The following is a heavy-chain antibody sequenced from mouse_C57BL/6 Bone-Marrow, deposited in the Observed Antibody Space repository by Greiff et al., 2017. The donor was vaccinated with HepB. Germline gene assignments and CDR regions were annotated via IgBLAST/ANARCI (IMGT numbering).Heavy chain of an antibody. Sequence: VQLQQPGAELVMPGASVKLSCKASGYTFTSYWMHWVKQRPGQGLEWIGEIDPSDSYTNYNQKFKGKSTLTVDKSSSTAYMQLSRLTSEDSAVYYCARDGYYPAWFAYWGQGTLVTVSA. D-gene: IGHD2-3*01. CDR1: GYTFTSYW. V-gene: IGHV1-69*01. J-gene: IGHJ3*01. CDR3: ARDGYYPAWFAY. CDR2: IDPSDSYT.